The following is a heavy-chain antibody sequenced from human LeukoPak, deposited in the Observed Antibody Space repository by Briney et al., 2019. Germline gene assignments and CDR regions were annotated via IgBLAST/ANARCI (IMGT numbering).Heavy chain of an antibody. Sequence: GGSLRLSCAASGFSFSSYSMNWVRQAPGKGLEWVSYIRSSSSPIYYADSVKGRFTISRDNAKNSLYLQMNSLRDEDAAVYYCARERGYSGYDYFIDSPSDSWGQGTLVTVSS. V-gene: IGHV3-48*02. CDR3: ARERGYSGYDYFIDSPSDS. J-gene: IGHJ4*02. CDR2: IRSSSSPI. D-gene: IGHD5-12*01. CDR1: GFSFSSYS.